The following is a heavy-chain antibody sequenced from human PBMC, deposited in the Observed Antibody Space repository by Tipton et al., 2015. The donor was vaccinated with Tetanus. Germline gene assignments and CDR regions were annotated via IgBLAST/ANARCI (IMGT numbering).Heavy chain of an antibody. J-gene: IGHJ6*02. CDR3: ARGSKGSTAWFPDHYGMDV. CDR2: INPSGST. D-gene: IGHD6-19*01. V-gene: IGHV4-34*01. Sequence: LRLSCAVYGGSFSGYYWTWIRQPPVKGLEWIGEINPSGSTNYNPSLKSRVTISVDTSKNRVSLKLNSVTAADTAVYYCARGSKGSTAWFPDHYGMDVWGQGTTVTVSS. CDR1: GGSFSGYY.